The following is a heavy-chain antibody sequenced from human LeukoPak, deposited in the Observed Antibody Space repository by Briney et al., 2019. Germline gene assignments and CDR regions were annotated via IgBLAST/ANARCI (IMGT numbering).Heavy chain of an antibody. V-gene: IGHV1-3*03. CDR3: ARAPLLNRIAVAGEYDY. CDR1: GYTFTSYA. D-gene: IGHD6-19*01. Sequence: ASVKVSCKASGYTFTSYAMHWVRQAPGQRLEWMGWINAGNGNTKYSQEFQGRVTITRDTSASTAYMELSSLRSEDMAVYYCARAPLLNRIAVAGEYDYWGQGTLVTVSS. CDR2: INAGNGNT. J-gene: IGHJ4*02.